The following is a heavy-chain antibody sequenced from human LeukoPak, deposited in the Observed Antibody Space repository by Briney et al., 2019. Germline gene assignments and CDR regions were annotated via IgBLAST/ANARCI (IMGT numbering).Heavy chain of an antibody. CDR1: GGSISSSTYY. Sequence: SETLSLTCTVSGGSISSSTYYWGWIRQPPGKGLEWIGSMYYSGSTYYNPSLKSRVTISVDTSKNQFSLKLSSVTAADTAVYYCARVVKEELLGFYYYYYMDVWGKGTTVTISS. J-gene: IGHJ6*03. D-gene: IGHD1-26*01. CDR3: ARVVKEELLGFYYYYYMDV. V-gene: IGHV4-39*07. CDR2: MYYSGST.